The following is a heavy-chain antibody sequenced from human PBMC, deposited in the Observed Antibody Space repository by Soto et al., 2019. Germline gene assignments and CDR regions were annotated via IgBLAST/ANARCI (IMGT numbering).Heavy chain of an antibody. CDR2: INHSGST. J-gene: IGHJ6*03. D-gene: IGHD6-13*01. CDR3: ARISSWYYYYYMDV. CDR1: GGSFSGYY. V-gene: IGHV4-34*01. Sequence: SETLSLTCAFYGGSFSGYYWGWIRQPPGKGLEWIGEINHSGSTNYNPSLKSRVTISVDTSKNQFSLKLSSVTAADTAVYYCARISSWYYYYYMDVWGKGTTVTVSS.